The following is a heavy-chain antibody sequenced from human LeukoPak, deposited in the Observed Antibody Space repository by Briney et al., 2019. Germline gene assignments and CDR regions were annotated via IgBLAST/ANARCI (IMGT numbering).Heavy chain of an antibody. Sequence: GASVKVSCKISGGTFNTYPISWVRQAPGQGLEWMGRIIPILDMTNYAQKFRGRVTVTADKSTNTTYMELTRLRSDDTAVYYCASIGRRIDPWGQGTLVTVSS. D-gene: IGHD3-16*02. V-gene: IGHV1-69*02. CDR2: IIPILDMT. CDR3: ASIGRRIDP. J-gene: IGHJ5*02. CDR1: GGTFNTYP.